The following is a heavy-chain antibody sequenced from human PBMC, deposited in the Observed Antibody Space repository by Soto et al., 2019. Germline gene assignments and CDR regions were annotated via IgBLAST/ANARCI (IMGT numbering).Heavy chain of an antibody. V-gene: IGHV1-8*01. J-gene: IGHJ6*02. Sequence: QVQLVQSGAEVKKPGASVKVSCKASGYTFTSYDINWVRQATGQGLEWMGWMNPNSGNTGYAQKFQGRVTMTRNTSISTAYMELSSLRSEDTAVYYCARGIAAAVSPTPLDYYYYGMDVWGQGTTVTVSS. D-gene: IGHD6-13*01. CDR1: GYTFTSYD. CDR3: ARGIAAAVSPTPLDYYYYGMDV. CDR2: MNPNSGNT.